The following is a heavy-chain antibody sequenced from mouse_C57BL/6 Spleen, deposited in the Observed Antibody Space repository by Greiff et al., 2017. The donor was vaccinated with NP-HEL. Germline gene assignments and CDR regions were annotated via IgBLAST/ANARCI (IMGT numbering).Heavy chain of an antibody. Sequence: QVQLKESGPELVKPGASVKISCKASGYAFSSSWMNWVKQRPGKGLEWIGRIYPGDGDTNYNGKFKGKATLTADKSSSTAYMQLSSLTSEDSAVYFCARSGYDGYYVDYYAMDYWGQGTSVTVSS. J-gene: IGHJ4*01. CDR3: ARSGYDGYYVDYYAMDY. V-gene: IGHV1-82*01. CDR2: IYPGDGDT. CDR1: GYAFSSSW. D-gene: IGHD2-3*01.